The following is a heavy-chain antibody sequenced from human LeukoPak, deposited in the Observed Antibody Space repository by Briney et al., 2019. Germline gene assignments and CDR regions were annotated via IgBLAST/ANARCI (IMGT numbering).Heavy chain of an antibody. Sequence: GGSLRLSCAASGSTFSSYGMHWVRQAPGKGLEWVAVISYDGSNKYYADSVKGRFTISRDSSKNTLYLQMNSLRAEDTAVYYCAKGRTVTTYSSPSGYWGQGTLVTVSS. CDR1: GSTFSSYG. V-gene: IGHV3-30*18. J-gene: IGHJ4*02. CDR2: ISYDGSNK. D-gene: IGHD4-17*01. CDR3: AKGRTVTTYSSPSGY.